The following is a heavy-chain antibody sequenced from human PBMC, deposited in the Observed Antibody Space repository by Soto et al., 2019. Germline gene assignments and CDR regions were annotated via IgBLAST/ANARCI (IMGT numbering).Heavy chain of an antibody. V-gene: IGHV1-69*02. D-gene: IGHD4-17*01. CDR1: GGTKSSYT. J-gene: IGHJ4*02. Sequence: SVKVSCKASGGTKSSYTISWVRQAPGQGLEWMGRIIPILGIANYAQKFQGRVTITADKSTSTAYMELSSLRSEDTAVYYCANDYGDYYFDYWGQGTLVTVSS. CDR3: ANDYGDYYFDY. CDR2: IIPILGIA.